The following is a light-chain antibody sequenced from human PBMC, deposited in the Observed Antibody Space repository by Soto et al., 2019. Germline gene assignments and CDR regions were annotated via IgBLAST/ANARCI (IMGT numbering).Light chain of an antibody. V-gene: IGLV3-25*03. J-gene: IGLJ1*01. CDR2: KDS. Sequence: SSELTQPPSVSESPGQTARITCSGDALPKQYAYWYQQKPGQAPVLVIYKDSERPSGIPERFSGSSSGTTVTLTISGVQAEDEADYYCQSADSSGTYVFGTGTKVTVL. CDR1: ALPKQY. CDR3: QSADSSGTYV.